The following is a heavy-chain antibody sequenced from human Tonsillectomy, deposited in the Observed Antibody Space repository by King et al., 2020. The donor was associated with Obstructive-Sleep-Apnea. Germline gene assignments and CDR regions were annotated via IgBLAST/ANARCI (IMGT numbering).Heavy chain of an antibody. D-gene: IGHD1-26*01. CDR1: GFSVSDSY. J-gene: IGHJ2*01. CDR3: ARDGSSSAWPYWYFDL. V-gene: IGHV3-53*04. Sequence: VQLVESGGGLVQPGGSLRLSCEVSGFSVSDSYLNWVRQTPGKGLEWVSVIFSGGKIYYADSVKGRFTLSRHNSKNTLYLQMNSLRAEDTAVYYCARDGSSSAWPYWYFDLWGRGTLVTVSS. CDR2: IFSGGKI.